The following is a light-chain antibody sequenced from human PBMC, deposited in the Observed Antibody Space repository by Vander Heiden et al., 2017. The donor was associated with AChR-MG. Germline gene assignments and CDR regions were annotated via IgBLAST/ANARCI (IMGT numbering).Light chain of an antibody. V-gene: IGLV1-47*01. CDR2: RNN. Sequence: QSVLPPPPAASGTPGQRVTISCSGSSSNIGSNDVYWYQQHPGTAPKLLIYRNNQRPSGVPDRFSGSTSGTSASPAILGIRSEDAADYYCAAWEDSLSGYWVFGGGTKLTVL. CDR1: SSNIGSND. CDR3: AAWEDSLSGYWV. J-gene: IGLJ3*02.